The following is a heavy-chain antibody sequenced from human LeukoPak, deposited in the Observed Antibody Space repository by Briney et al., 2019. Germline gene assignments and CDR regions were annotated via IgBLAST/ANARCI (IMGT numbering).Heavy chain of an antibody. CDR3: AKVRDSGEYYYYYGMDV. CDR2: ISGSGGST. J-gene: IGHJ6*02. Sequence: GGSLRLSCAASAFTFSSYAMSWVRQAPGKGLEWVSDISGSGGSTYYADSVKGRFTMSRDNSKNTLYLQMNSLRAEDTAVYYCAKVRDSGEYYYYYGMDVWGQGTTVTVPS. D-gene: IGHD6-19*01. V-gene: IGHV3-23*01. CDR1: AFTFSSYA.